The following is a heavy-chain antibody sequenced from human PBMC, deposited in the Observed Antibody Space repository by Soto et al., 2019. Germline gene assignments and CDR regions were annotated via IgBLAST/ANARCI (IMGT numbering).Heavy chain of an antibody. V-gene: IGHV4-59*01. J-gene: IGHJ4*02. CDR1: GGSISIYY. CDR3: ARDCWGNYYFYY. CDR2: IYYSGST. Sequence: SETLSLTCTVSGGSISIYYWSWIRQPPGKGLEWIGYIYYSGSTNYNPSLMSRITISVDTSKNQFSLKLSSVTVADAGVYYCARDCWGNYYFYYGGQGTMVTVSS. D-gene: IGHD3-16*01.